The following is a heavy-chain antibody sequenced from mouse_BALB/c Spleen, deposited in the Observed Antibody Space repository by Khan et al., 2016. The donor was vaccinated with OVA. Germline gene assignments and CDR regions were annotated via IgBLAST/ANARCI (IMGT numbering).Heavy chain of an antibody. CDR3: TRDRNYYGISFYFDY. CDR2: ITSGGSYT. Sequence: EVELVESGGGLVKPGGSLKLSCAASGFAFSSYSMSWVRQTPEKRLEWVATITSGGSYTYYPASVKGRFTISRDNAKNTLYLQMSSLKSEDTAMYYCTRDRNYYGISFYFDYWGQGTTLAVSS. D-gene: IGHD1-1*01. V-gene: IGHV5-6-4*01. CDR1: GFAFSSYS. J-gene: IGHJ2*01.